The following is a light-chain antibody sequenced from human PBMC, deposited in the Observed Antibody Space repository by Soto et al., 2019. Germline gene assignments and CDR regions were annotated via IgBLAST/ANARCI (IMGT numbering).Light chain of an antibody. V-gene: IGKV3-20*01. J-gene: IGKJ1*01. CDR2: GAS. CDR3: QQYGSSGT. Sequence: IVMTHSPATLTVSPGARAALSCRASQSISSNLAWYQQKPGQAPRLLIYGASNRATGIPDRFSGSGSGTDFTLTISRLEPEDFAVYYCQQYGSSGTFGQGTKVDIK. CDR1: QSISSN.